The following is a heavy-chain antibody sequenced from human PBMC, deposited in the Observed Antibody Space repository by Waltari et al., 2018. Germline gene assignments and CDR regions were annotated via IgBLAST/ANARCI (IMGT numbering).Heavy chain of an antibody. Sequence: EVKLVESGGALAQPGGSLKLSCVVSGFSVREWEVNWYRRAPGGGLEWRSYSSVSGTTIADSDSVRGRFTMSRDNGRNSLFLEMTRLTVQDTAVYYCSRGGFFGVEWGQGTLVTVSS. CDR3: SRGGFFGVE. J-gene: IGHJ4*02. CDR2: SSVSGTTI. D-gene: IGHD3-10*01. CDR1: GFSVREWE. V-gene: IGHV3-48*03.